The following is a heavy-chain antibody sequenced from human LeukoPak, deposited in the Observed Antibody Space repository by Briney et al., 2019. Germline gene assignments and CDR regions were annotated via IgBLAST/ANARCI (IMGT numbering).Heavy chain of an antibody. D-gene: IGHD2-15*01. CDR3: ARGLYCSGGSCYSDYYYGMDV. CDR1: GYTFTSYG. J-gene: IGHJ6*02. V-gene: IGHV1-69*13. CDR2: IIPIFGTA. Sequence: SVKVSCKASGYTFTSYGISWVRQAPGQGLEWMGGIIPIFGTANYAQKFQGRVTITADESTSTAYMELSSLRSEDTAVYYCARGLYCSGGSCYSDYYYGMDVWGQGTTVTVSS.